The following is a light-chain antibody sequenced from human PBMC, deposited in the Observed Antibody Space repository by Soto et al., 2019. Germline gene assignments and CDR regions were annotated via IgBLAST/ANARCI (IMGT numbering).Light chain of an antibody. CDR3: QQYKNWGT. CDR1: QSVSSN. V-gene: IGKV3-15*01. Sequence: EIVMTQSPATLSVSPGERATLSCKASQSVSSNFAWYQQKPGQAPRLLIYGASTRATGITARFSGSGSGTEFTLNISSLQSEDFAVYYCQQYKNWGTFGQGTKVEIK. J-gene: IGKJ1*01. CDR2: GAS.